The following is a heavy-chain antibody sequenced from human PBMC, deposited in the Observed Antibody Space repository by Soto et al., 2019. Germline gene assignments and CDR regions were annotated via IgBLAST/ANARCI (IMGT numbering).Heavy chain of an antibody. J-gene: IGHJ6*02. Sequence: GASVKVSCKASGGTFSTFSSYTISWVRQAPGQGLEWMGGIIPIFGTANYAQKFQGRVTITADESTSTAYMELSSLRSEDTAVYYCARDPGARSRIYYYYYGMDVWGQGTTVTVSS. CDR1: GGTFSTFSSYT. CDR3: ARDPGARSRIYYYYYGMDV. V-gene: IGHV1-69*13. D-gene: IGHD3-10*01. CDR2: IIPIFGTA.